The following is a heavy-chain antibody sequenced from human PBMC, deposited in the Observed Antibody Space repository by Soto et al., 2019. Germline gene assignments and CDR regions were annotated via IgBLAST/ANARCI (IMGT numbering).Heavy chain of an antibody. CDR2: ISYDGSNK. Sequence: GGSLRLSCAASGFTFSSYAMHWVRQAPGKGLEWVAVISYDGSNKYYADSVKGRFTISRDNSKNTLYLQMNSLRAEDTAVYYCARGSTDRWTFAYYYYGMDVWGQGTTVTVSS. CDR1: GFTFSSYA. J-gene: IGHJ6*02. V-gene: IGHV3-30-3*01. D-gene: IGHD2-2*01. CDR3: ARGSTDRWTFAYYYYGMDV.